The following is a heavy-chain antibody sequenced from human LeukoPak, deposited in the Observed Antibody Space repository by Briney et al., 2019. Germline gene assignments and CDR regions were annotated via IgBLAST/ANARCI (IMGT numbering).Heavy chain of an antibody. D-gene: IGHD4-11*01. J-gene: IGHJ4*02. CDR1: GYTFTSYA. CDR2: ISAHNGNT. CDR3: ARGGDYSNLLDY. V-gene: IGHV1-18*01. Sequence: GASVKLSCKASGYTFTSYAMSWVRQAPGQGLEWMGWISAHNGNTNYAQKLQGRVTITTDTSTSTAYMELRSLRSDDTAVYYCARGGDYSNLLDYWGQGALVTVSS.